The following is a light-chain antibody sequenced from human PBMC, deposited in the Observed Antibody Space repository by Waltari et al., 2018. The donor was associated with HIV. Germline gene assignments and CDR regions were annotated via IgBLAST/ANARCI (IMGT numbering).Light chain of an antibody. Sequence: SYVLTQPPSVSVAPGKTASITCGGNNIGSKSVHWYQQKPGQAPVLVIYYDSDRPSGIPARFSGSNSGNTATLTISRVEAGDEADYYCQVWDSSSDHWVFCGGTKLTVL. CDR2: YDS. J-gene: IGLJ3*02. V-gene: IGLV3-21*04. CDR1: NIGSKS. CDR3: QVWDSSSDHWV.